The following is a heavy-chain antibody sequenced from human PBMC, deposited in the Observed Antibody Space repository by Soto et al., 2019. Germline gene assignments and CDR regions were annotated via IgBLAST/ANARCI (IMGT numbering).Heavy chain of an antibody. J-gene: IGHJ4*02. CDR1: GGPISSGDYY. CDR2: IYYSGST. CDR3: ARAPINYYDSSGYGY. V-gene: IGHV4-30-4*01. Sequence: QVQLQESGPGLVKPSQTLSLTCTVSGGPISSGDYYWSWIRQPPGKGLEWIGYIYYSGSTYYNPSLKSRVTISVDTSKNQFSLKLSSVTAADTAVYYCARAPINYYDSSGYGYWGQGTLVTVSS. D-gene: IGHD3-22*01.